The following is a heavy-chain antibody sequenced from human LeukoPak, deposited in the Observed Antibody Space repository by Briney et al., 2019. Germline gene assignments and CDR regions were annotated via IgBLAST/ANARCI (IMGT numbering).Heavy chain of an antibody. CDR2: IYGSGTGT. D-gene: IGHD2-8*01. J-gene: IGHJ5*02. CDR1: GFSVGYYA. Sequence: GGSLRLSCVVSGFSVGYYATAWVRQAPGKGLEWVSGIYGSGTGTFYTDAVQGRFTISKDSSKNIVYLQMNSLRVEDTAIYRCVKDLTYGDGRWEFDVWGQGTLVIVSS. V-gene: IGHV3-23*01. CDR3: VKDLTYGDGRWEFDV.